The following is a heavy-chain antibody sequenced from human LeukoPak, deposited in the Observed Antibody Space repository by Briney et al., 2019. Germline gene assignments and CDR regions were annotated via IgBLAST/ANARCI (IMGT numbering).Heavy chain of an antibody. J-gene: IGHJ4*02. D-gene: IGHD3-10*01. V-gene: IGHV3-7*03. CDR2: IKQDGSEK. CDR1: GFTFSSYW. CDR3: ARDLTRYYYGSGSYHTPFDY. Sequence: GGSLRLSCAASGFTFSSYWMSWVRQAPGKGLEWVANIKQDGSEKYYVDSVKGRLTISRDNAKNSLYLQMNSLRAEDTAVYYCARDLTRYYYGSGSYHTPFDYWGQGTLVTVSS.